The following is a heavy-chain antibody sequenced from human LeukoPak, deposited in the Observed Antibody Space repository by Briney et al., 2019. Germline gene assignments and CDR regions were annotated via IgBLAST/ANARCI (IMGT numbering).Heavy chain of an antibody. D-gene: IGHD3-10*01. CDR2: ISTSSTHL. J-gene: IGHJ4*02. CDR3: SRDVDGSGNYGFDY. V-gene: IGHV3-21*06. Sequence: GGSLRLSCAASGFTFSSYSMSWVRQAPGKGLEWVSSISTSSTHLLYADSAKGRFTISRDNAKNLLFLQLNSLRAEDTAVYFCSRDVDGSGNYGFDYWGQGAPVTVSS. CDR1: GFTFSSYS.